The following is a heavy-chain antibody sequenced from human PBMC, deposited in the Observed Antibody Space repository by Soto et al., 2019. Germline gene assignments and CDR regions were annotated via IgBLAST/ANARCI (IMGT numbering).Heavy chain of an antibody. CDR2: ISGSGGST. D-gene: IGHD2-2*01. CDR1: GFTFSSYA. CDR3: SKDIVVVPGAIEDAFDI. J-gene: IGHJ3*02. V-gene: IGHV3-23*01. Sequence: GGSLRLSCAASGFTFSSYAMSLVRQAPGKGLEWVSAISGSGGSTYYPDSVKGRFTISRDNSKNTLYLQMNSLRAEDTAVYYCSKDIVVVPGAIEDAFDIWGQGTMVTVSS.